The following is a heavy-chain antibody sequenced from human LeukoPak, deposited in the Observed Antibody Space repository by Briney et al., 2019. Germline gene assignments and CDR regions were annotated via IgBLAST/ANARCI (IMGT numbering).Heavy chain of an antibody. CDR3: ARDTYDSSGYYYQDY. CDR1: GFTFSSYW. CDR2: INHNGNVN. J-gene: IGHJ4*02. V-gene: IGHV3-7*01. Sequence: GGSLRLSCAASGFTFSSYWMNWARQAPGKGLEWVASINHNGNVNYYVDSVKGRFTISRDNAKNSLYLQMNSLRAEDTAVYYCARDTYDSSGYYYQDYWGQGTLVTVSS. D-gene: IGHD3-22*01.